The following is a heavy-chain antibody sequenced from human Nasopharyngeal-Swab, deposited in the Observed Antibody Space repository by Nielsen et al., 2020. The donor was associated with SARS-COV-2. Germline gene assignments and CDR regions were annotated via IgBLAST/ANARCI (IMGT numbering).Heavy chain of an antibody. J-gene: IGHJ6*03. CDR1: GYSISSSYY. D-gene: IGHD5-24*01. CDR3: ARGVRYYYYYYYMDV. CDR2: IYYSGST. V-gene: IGHV4-38-2*02. Sequence: SETLSLTCTVSGYSISSSYYWGWIRQPPGKGLEWIGSIYYSGSTYYNPSLKSRVTISVDTSKNQFSLKLSSVTAADTAVYYCARGVRYYYYYYYMDVWGKGTTVTVSS.